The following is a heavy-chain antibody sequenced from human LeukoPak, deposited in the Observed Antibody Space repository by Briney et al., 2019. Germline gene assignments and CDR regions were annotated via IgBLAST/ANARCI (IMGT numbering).Heavy chain of an antibody. CDR3: ARCYGDYVAYFAY. V-gene: IGHV4-59*01. CDR2: IYYSGST. Sequence: PSETLSLTCAVSGGSISSYYWSWIRQTPGKGLEWSGCIYYSGSTTYNPSLKSRVTISVDTSKNKFSLKLSSVTAADTAVYYCARCYGDYVAYFAYWGQGTLVTVSS. CDR1: GGSISSYY. D-gene: IGHD4-17*01. J-gene: IGHJ4*02.